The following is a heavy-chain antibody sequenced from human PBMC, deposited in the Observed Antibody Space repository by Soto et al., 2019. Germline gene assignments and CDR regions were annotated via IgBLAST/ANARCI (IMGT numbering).Heavy chain of an antibody. CDR2: ISAYNGNT. J-gene: IGHJ3*02. Sequence: ASVKVSCKASGYTFTSYGISWVRQAPGQGLEWMGWISAYNGNTNYAQKLQGRVTMTTDTSTSTAYMELRSLRSDDTAVYYCAIHRDYYDSSGYYFPPTHNAFDIWGQGTMVT. V-gene: IGHV1-18*01. D-gene: IGHD3-22*01. CDR1: GYTFTSYG. CDR3: AIHRDYYDSSGYYFPPTHNAFDI.